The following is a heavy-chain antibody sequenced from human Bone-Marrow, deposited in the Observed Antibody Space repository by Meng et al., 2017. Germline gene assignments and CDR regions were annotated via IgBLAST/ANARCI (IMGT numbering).Heavy chain of an antibody. CDR2: ISSSGSTI. D-gene: IGHD3-22*01. V-gene: IGHV3-48*03. CDR1: GFTFSSYE. Sequence: GESLKISCAASGFTFSSYEMNWVRQAPGKGLEWVSYISSSGSTIYYADSVKGRFTISRDNAKNSLYLQMNSLRAEDTAVYYCASLLYYYDSSGYYRAPAYQDRKPYWYFDLWGRGNRVT. CDR3: ASLLYYYDSSGYYRAPAYQDRKPYWYFDL. J-gene: IGHJ2*01.